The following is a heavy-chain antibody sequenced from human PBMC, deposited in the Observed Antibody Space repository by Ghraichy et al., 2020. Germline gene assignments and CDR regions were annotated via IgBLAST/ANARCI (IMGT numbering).Heavy chain of an antibody. J-gene: IGHJ4*02. V-gene: IGHV3-23*01. CDR3: AKDTDIVVVTALY. CDR2: ISGTGVNT. CDR1: GFTFRSYA. Sequence: GESLNISCAASGFTFRSYAMSWVCQAPGKGLEWVSGISGTGVNTYYADSVKGRFTISRDNSKNTLYLQMNSLRAEDTAVYYCAKDTDIVVVTALYWGQGTLVTVSS. D-gene: IGHD2-21*02.